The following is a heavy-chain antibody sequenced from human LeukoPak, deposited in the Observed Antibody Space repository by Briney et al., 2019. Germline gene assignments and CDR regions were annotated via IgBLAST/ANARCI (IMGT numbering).Heavy chain of an antibody. CDR1: GYTFTSYG. Sequence: ASVKVSCKASGYTFTSYGISWVRQAPGQGLEWMVWISAYNGNTNYAQKFQGRVTMTTDTSTSTAYMELRSLRSDDTAVYYCARDGNIGIAAAGTSWFDPWGQGTLVTVSS. V-gene: IGHV1-18*01. CDR3: ARDGNIGIAAAGTSWFDP. CDR2: ISAYNGNT. J-gene: IGHJ5*02. D-gene: IGHD6-13*01.